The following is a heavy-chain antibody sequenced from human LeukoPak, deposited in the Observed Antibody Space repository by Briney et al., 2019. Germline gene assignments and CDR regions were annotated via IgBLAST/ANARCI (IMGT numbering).Heavy chain of an antibody. V-gene: IGHV1-8*03. J-gene: IGHJ4*02. Sequence: ASVKVSCKASGYTFTSYDINWVRQATGQGLEWMGWMNPNNGITGYAQKFQGRVTITRNTSISTAYMELSSLRSEDTAVYYCAREVYYDSSGYYNWGQGTLVTVSS. CDR1: GYTFTSYD. CDR3: AREVYYDSSGYYN. D-gene: IGHD3-22*01. CDR2: MNPNNGIT.